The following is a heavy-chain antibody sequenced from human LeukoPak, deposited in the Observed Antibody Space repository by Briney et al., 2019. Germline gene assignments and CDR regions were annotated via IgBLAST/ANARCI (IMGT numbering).Heavy chain of an antibody. CDR3: ARPGQSSWWVYFNY. D-gene: IGHD2-15*01. Sequence: SETLSLTCTVSGDSMSSYSWSWMRQPAGKGLEWIGRIFTSGATFCSPYLKSRVTMSVDTSKNQFSLRLSSVTAADTAVYYCARPGQSSWWVYFNYWGQGTVVTVSS. CDR2: IFTSGAT. J-gene: IGHJ4*02. V-gene: IGHV4-4*07. CDR1: GDSMSSYS.